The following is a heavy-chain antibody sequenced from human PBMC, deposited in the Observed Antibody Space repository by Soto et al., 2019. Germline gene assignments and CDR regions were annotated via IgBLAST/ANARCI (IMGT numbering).Heavy chain of an antibody. V-gene: IGHV4-39*01. J-gene: IGHJ4*02. Sequence: PSETLSLTCTVSGGSISSSSYYWGWIRQPPGKGLEWIGSIYYSGSTYYNPSLKSRVTISVDTSKNQFSLKLSSVTAADTAVYYCARRAPIVVVPAAKRREYYFDYWGQGTLVTVSS. D-gene: IGHD2-2*01. CDR1: GGSISSSSYY. CDR2: IYYSGST. CDR3: ARRAPIVVVPAAKRREYYFDY.